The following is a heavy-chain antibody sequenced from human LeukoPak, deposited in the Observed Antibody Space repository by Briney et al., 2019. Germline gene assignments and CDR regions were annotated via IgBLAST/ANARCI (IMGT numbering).Heavy chain of an antibody. D-gene: IGHD3-10*01. J-gene: IGHJ5*02. Sequence: PSETLSLTCAVYGGSFSGYYWSWIRQPPGKWLEWSGEINHSGSTNYNPSLKRRVTISVATSKNPFSLQLSPVTAADTAVYYCARGRDITMVRGVIRTPPNWFDPWGQGTLVTVSS. CDR3: ARGRDITMVRGVIRTPPNWFDP. CDR2: INHSGST. CDR1: GGSFSGYY. V-gene: IGHV4-34*01.